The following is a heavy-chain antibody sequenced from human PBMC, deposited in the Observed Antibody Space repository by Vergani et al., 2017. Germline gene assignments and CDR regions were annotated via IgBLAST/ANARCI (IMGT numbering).Heavy chain of an antibody. CDR2: INHSGST. CDR3: ARGAMVRGVITYYYYYMDV. V-gene: IGHV4-34*01. Sequence: QVQLQQWGAGLLKPSETLSLTCAVYGGSFSGYYWSWIRQPPGKGLEWIGEINHSGSTNYNPSLKSRVTISVDTYKNQFSLKLSSVTAADTAVYYCARGAMVRGVITYYYYYMDVWGKGTTVTVSS. J-gene: IGHJ6*03. CDR1: GGSFSGYY. D-gene: IGHD3-10*01.